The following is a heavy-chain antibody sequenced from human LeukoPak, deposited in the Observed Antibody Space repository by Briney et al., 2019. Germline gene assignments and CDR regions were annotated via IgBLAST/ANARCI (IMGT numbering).Heavy chain of an antibody. J-gene: IGHJ4*02. V-gene: IGHV1-24*01. D-gene: IGHD5-24*01. CDR2: FDPEDGET. CDR1: GYTLTELS. CDR3: ATSPRGRWLQSPYFDY. Sequence: ASVKVSCKVSGYTLTELSMHWVRQAPGKGLEWMGGFDPEDGETIYAQKFQGRVTMTEDTSTDTAYMELSSLRSEDTAVYYCATSPRGRWLQSPYFDYWGQGTLVTVSS.